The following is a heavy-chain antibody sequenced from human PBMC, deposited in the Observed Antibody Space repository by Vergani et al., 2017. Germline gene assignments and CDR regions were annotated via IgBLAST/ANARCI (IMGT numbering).Heavy chain of an antibody. CDR2: VSTGTKSQ. Sequence: QVQLVESGGNVVQSGTSLRLSCAASGFTFSSYGMHWVRQAPGKGLEWVSFVSTGTKSQSYAESVKGRFTISRDSAKNSLYLQMDSLRAEDTAVYYCAREYSSTSGRAFDFWGQGTKVTVSS. V-gene: IGHV3-33*04. J-gene: IGHJ3*01. CDR1: GFTFSSYG. D-gene: IGHD2-2*01. CDR3: AREYSSTSGRAFDF.